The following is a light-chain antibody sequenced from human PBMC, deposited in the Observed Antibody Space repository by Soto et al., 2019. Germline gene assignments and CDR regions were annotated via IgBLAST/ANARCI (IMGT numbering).Light chain of an antibody. CDR2: GAS. Sequence: EVVLTQSPGTLSLSPGERATLFCRAIQSVTSSSIAWHQQKPGQAPRLLIYGASSRATGIPDRFSASGSGTDFTLTISRLESEDSAVYYCQHYGSSPGITFGGGTKVDI. CDR3: QHYGSSPGIT. J-gene: IGKJ4*01. CDR1: QSVTSSS. V-gene: IGKV3-20*01.